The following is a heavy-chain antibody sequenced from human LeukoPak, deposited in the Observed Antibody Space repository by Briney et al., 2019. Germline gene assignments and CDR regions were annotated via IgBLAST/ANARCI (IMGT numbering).Heavy chain of an antibody. CDR1: GGSISSSYYY. Sequence: SETLSLTCTVSGGSISSSYYYWGWIRQPPGKGLEWIGSIYYSGSTYYNPSLKSRVTISVDTSKNQFSLKLRSVTAADTAVYYCAREATVVNWFDPWGQGTLVTVSS. D-gene: IGHD4-23*01. CDR2: IYYSGST. J-gene: IGHJ5*02. CDR3: AREATVVNWFDP. V-gene: IGHV4-39*02.